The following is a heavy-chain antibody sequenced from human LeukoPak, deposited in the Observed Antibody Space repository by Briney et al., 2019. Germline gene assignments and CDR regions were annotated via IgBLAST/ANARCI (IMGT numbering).Heavy chain of an antibody. D-gene: IGHD3-9*01. J-gene: IGHJ6*02. V-gene: IGHV1-46*01. CDR1: DYTFTSYG. Sequence: ASVKVSCKASDYTFTSYGISWVRQAPGQGLEWMGIINPSGGSTSYAQKFQGRVTMTRDTSTSTVYMELSSLRSEDTAVYYCARDRVDILTAYYYYGTDVWGQGTTVTVSS. CDR2: INPSGGST. CDR3: ARDRVDILTAYYYYGTDV.